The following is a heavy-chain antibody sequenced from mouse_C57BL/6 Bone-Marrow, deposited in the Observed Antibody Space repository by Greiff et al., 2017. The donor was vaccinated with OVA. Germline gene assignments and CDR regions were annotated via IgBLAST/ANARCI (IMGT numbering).Heavy chain of an antibody. CDR2: IYPGSGST. CDR3: ASYFEGWYFDV. Sequence: QVQLKQSGAELVRPGSSVKMSCKTSGYTFTSYGINWVKQRPGQGLEWLGDIYPGSGSTNYKEKFKSKATLTVDTSSSTAYMQLSSLTSEDSAIDYCASYFEGWYFDVWGTGTTVTVSS. D-gene: IGHD2-4*01. J-gene: IGHJ1*03. V-gene: IGHV1-55*01. CDR1: GYTFTSYG.